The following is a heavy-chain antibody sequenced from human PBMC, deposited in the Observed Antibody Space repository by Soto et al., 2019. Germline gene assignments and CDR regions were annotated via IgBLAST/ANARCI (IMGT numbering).Heavy chain of an antibody. CDR1: GYTFTRSG. CDR3: AREGVAPYYYYGMDV. Sequence: GASVKVSCKASGYTFTRSGISWVRQAPGQGLEWMGWISTYNGDTNYAQTFQGRVTMTTDTSTSTVYMELRSLRSDDTAVYYCAREGVAPYYYYGMDVRGQGTPVTVSS. CDR2: ISTYNGDT. V-gene: IGHV1-18*01. J-gene: IGHJ6*02. D-gene: IGHD5-12*01.